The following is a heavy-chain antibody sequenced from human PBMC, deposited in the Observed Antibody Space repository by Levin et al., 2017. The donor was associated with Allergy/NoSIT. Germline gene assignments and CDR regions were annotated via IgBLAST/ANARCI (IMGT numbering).Heavy chain of an antibody. Sequence: PSASVKVSCKVSGYTLTELSMHWVRQAPGKGLEWMGGFDPEDGETIYAQKFQGRVTMTEDTSTDTAYMELSSLRSEDTAVYYCATSLSSSWPLAAFDYWGQGTLVTVSS. CDR1: GYTLTELS. CDR2: FDPEDGET. J-gene: IGHJ4*02. V-gene: IGHV1-24*01. D-gene: IGHD6-13*01. CDR3: ATSLSSSWPLAAFDY.